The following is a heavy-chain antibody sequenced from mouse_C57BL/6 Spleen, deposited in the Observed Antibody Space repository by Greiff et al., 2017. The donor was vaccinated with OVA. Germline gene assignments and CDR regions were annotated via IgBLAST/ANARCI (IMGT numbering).Heavy chain of an antibody. J-gene: IGHJ2*01. CDR1: GYTFTSYW. CDR2: IDPSDSYT. Sequence: VQLQQPGAELVKPGASVKLSCKASGYTFTSYWMQWVKQRPGQGLEWIGEIDPSDSYTNYNQKFKGKATLTVDTSSSTAYMQLSSLTSEDSAVYYCARGGTTVVGDYWGQGTTLTVSS. CDR3: ARGGTTVVGDY. D-gene: IGHD1-1*01. V-gene: IGHV1-50*01.